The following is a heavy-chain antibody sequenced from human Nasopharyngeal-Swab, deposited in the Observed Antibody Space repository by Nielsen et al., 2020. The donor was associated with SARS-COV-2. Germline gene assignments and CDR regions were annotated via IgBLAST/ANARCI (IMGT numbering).Heavy chain of an antibody. J-gene: IGHJ6*03. Sequence: LKISCAASGFTFSSYDMHWVRQATGKGLEWVSAIGTAGDTYYPGSVKGRFTISRENAKNSLYLQMNSLRAEDTAVYYCARGNIVVVPAAIRYYYYYYMDVWGKGTTVTVSS. CDR3: ARGNIVVVPAAIRYYYYYYMDV. CDR1: GFTFSSYD. D-gene: IGHD2-2*01. CDR2: IGTAGDT. V-gene: IGHV3-13*01.